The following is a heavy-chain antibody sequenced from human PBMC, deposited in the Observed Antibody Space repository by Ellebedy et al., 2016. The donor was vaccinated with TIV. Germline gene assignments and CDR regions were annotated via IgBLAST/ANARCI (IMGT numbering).Heavy chain of an antibody. CDR2: IYGGDSDT. V-gene: IGHV5-51*01. J-gene: IGHJ4*02. Sequence: GESLKISCKGSGYSFTSYGIGWVRQKPGKGLEWRGSIYGGDSDTRYSPSFQGQVTMSADKSISTAYLQWSSLNASDTAMYYCARQDHYPDTSCYYYFDWGQGTLVTVSS. CDR3: ARQDHYPDTSCYYYFD. CDR1: GYSFTSYG. D-gene: IGHD3-22*01.